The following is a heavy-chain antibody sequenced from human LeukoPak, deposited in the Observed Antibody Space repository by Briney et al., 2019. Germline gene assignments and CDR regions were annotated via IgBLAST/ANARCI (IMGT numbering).Heavy chain of an antibody. V-gene: IGHV3-23*01. CDR3: AKLRLWFGDYDAFDI. CDR2: ISGSGGST. D-gene: IGHD3-10*01. J-gene: IGHJ3*02. Sequence: PGGSLRLSCAASRFTFSSYAMSWVRQAPGKGLEWVSAISGSGGSTYYADSVKGRFTISRDNSKNTLYLQMNSLRAEDTAVYYCAKLRLWFGDYDAFDIWGQGTMVTVSS. CDR1: RFTFSSYA.